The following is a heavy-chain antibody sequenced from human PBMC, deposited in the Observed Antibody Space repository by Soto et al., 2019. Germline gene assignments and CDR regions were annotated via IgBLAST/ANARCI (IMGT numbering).Heavy chain of an antibody. D-gene: IGHD6-19*01. CDR1: GFTFSSYW. J-gene: IGHJ6*02. V-gene: IGHV3-74*01. CDR2: INSDGSST. Sequence: EVQLVESGGGLVQPGGSLRLSCAASGFTFSSYWMHWVRQAPGKGLVWVSRINSDGSSTSYADPVKGRFTISRDNAKNTLYLQMNSLRAEDTAVYYCARDQQQWLAVYGMDVWGQGTTVTVSS. CDR3: ARDQQQWLAVYGMDV.